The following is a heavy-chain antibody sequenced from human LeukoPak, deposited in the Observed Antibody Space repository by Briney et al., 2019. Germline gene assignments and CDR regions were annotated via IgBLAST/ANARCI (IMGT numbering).Heavy chain of an antibody. Sequence: PGGSLRLSCAASGFTFSSYEMNWVRQAPGKGLEWVSYIDSSGSNIHYADSVKGRFTISRDNAKNSLYLQMDSLTAEDTAVYYCTRKGSQWDFLVDYWGQGTRVAVSP. CDR3: TRKGSQWDFLVDY. V-gene: IGHV3-48*03. J-gene: IGHJ4*02. CDR1: GFTFSSYE. D-gene: IGHD2/OR15-2a*01. CDR2: IDSSGSNI.